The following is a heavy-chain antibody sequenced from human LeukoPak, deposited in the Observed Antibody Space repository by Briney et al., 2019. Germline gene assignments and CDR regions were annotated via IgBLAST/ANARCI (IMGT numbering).Heavy chain of an antibody. Sequence: EASVKVSCKASGYTFTGYYMHWVRQAPGQGLEWMGWINPNSGGTNYAQKFQGRVTMTRDTSISTAYVELSRLRSDDTAVYYCATAGWISSWYYFDYWGQGTLVTVSS. J-gene: IGHJ4*02. D-gene: IGHD6-13*01. CDR2: INPNSGGT. V-gene: IGHV1-2*02. CDR1: GYTFTGYY. CDR3: ATAGWISSWYYFDY.